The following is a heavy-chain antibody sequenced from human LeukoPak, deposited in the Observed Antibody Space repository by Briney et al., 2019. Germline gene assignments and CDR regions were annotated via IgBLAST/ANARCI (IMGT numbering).Heavy chain of an antibody. D-gene: IGHD6-13*01. CDR2: INPNNGGT. CDR3: VRYRGISWFADY. V-gene: IGHV1-2*02. Sequence: ASVKVSCYASSYIFTINYIHRVRQAPGQGLEWMGWINPNNGGTKYAQKFQGRVTMTSDTSISTAYMELSRLRSDDTAMYYCVRYRGISWFADYWRQGTLVTVSS. CDR1: SYIFTINY. J-gene: IGHJ4*02.